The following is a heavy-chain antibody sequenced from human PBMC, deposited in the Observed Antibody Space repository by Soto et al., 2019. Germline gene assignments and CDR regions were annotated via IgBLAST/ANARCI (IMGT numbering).Heavy chain of an antibody. CDR3: AKDTGFGELFSDTFDL. Sequence: QAQLVESGGGVVQPGRSLRLSCTTSGFNLRSYGMHWVRQAPGKGLSWVAVMSYDGRNTYSADSVKGRFTISRDDSNNTMSLQMNSLRAEDTALYYCAKDTGFGELFSDTFDLWGQGTMVTVSS. J-gene: IGHJ3*01. CDR1: GFNLRSYG. V-gene: IGHV3-30*18. CDR2: MSYDGRNT. D-gene: IGHD3-10*01.